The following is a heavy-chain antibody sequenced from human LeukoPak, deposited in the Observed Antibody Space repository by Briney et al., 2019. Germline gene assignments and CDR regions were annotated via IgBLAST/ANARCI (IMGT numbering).Heavy chain of an antibody. Sequence: PSETLSLTCTVSGGSISSGGYYWSWIRQHPGKGLEWIGYIYYSGSTYYNPSLKSRVTISVDTSKNQFSLKLSSVTAADTAVYYCARARDYGDYLNFDYWGQGTLVTVSS. CDR1: GGSISSGGYY. J-gene: IGHJ4*02. CDR2: IYYSGST. CDR3: ARARDYGDYLNFDY. D-gene: IGHD4-17*01. V-gene: IGHV4-31*03.